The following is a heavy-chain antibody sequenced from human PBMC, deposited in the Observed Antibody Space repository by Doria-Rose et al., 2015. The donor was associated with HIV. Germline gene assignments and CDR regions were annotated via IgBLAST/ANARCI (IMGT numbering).Heavy chain of an antibody. V-gene: IGHV3-21*01. D-gene: IGHD3-10*01. CDR1: GFTFSSHR. CDR2: ISSTSAYI. J-gene: IGHJ4*02. CDR3: ATGVTLDY. Sequence: VRLQESGGGLVRPGGSLRLSCATSGFTFSSHRINWIRQAPGKGLEWVSSISSTSAYINYADSVRGRFTISRDNARNSLYLQIDSLRAEDTAIYYCATGVTLDYWGQGTLVTVSS.